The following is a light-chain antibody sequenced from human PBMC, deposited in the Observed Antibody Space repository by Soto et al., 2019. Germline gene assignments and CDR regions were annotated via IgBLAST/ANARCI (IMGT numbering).Light chain of an antibody. V-gene: IGLV2-14*01. J-gene: IGLJ1*01. Sequence: QSALTQPASVSGSPGQSITISCTGSSSDVGRYNYVSWYQQHPGKAPKLILYDVANRPSGISDRSSGSKSGNTASLTISGLQAEDEADYYCSSYTSSSTPYVFGTGTKVTVL. CDR2: DVA. CDR3: SSYTSSSTPYV. CDR1: SSDVGRYNY.